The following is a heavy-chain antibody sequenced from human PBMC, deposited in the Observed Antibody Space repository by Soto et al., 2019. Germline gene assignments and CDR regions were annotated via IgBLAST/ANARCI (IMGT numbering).Heavy chain of an antibody. D-gene: IGHD3-3*01. CDR3: AHSSTTTIFGVVIPSNWFDP. J-gene: IGHJ5*02. V-gene: IGHV2-5*01. CDR2: IYWNDDK. CDR1: GFSLSSSGAS. Sequence: ESGPTLVNPTQTLTLTCSFAGFSLSSSGASVGWIRQPPGKALEWLALIYWNDDKRLNPSLKSRLTVTKDTSKDQVVLTMTNMDPVDTATYYCAHSSTTTIFGVVIPSNWFDPWGQGTLVTVSS.